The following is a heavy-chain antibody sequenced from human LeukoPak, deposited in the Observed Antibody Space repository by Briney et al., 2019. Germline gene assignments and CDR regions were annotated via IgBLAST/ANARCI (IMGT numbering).Heavy chain of an antibody. CDR1: GFIFSNHA. V-gene: IGHV3-33*08. CDR3: ARRYDYVWGSYRYYYYGMDI. J-gene: IGHJ6*04. Sequence: GGSLRLSCAASGFIFSNHAMHWVRQAPGKGLEWVAVIWYDGSNKYYADSVKGRFTISRDNSKNTLYLQMNSLRAEDTAVYYCARRYDYVWGSYRYYYYGMDIWGKGTTVTVSS. CDR2: IWYDGSNK. D-gene: IGHD3-16*02.